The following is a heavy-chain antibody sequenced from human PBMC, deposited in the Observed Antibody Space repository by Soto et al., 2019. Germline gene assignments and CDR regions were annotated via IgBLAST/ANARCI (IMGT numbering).Heavy chain of an antibody. CDR3: AREGEMPYYYYGLDV. V-gene: IGHV1-18*01. CDR2: ISGYDGHT. CDR1: GYTFTTYG. J-gene: IGHJ6*02. Sequence: ASVKVSCKASGYTFTTYGITWVRQAPGQGLEWMGWISGYDGHTKYAQKFQGRVIMTTDTSTSTVYMDLRSLRSDDTAVYYCAREGEMPYYYYGLDVCGQGTTVTVSS. D-gene: IGHD3-16*01.